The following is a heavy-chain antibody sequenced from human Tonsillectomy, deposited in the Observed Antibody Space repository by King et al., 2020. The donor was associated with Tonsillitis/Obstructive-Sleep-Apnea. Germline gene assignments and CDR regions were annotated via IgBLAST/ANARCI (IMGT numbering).Heavy chain of an antibody. Sequence: QLQESGPGLVKPSETLSLTCTVSGGSISSSSYYWGWIRQPPGKGLEWIGSIYYSGKTYYNPSLKSPVTISVDTSKNQFSLKLSPVTAADTAVYYCASPLGSDAFDIWGQGTMVTVSS. CDR1: GGSISSSSYY. V-gene: IGHV4-39*01. CDR2: IYYSGKT. J-gene: IGHJ3*02. D-gene: IGHD7-27*01. CDR3: ASPLGSDAFDI.